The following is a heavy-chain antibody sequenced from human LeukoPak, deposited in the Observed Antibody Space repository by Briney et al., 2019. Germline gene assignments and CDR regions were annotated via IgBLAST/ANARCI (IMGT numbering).Heavy chain of an antibody. D-gene: IGHD3-10*01. CDR1: GGSISSSNYY. V-gene: IGHV4-39*07. J-gene: IGHJ5*02. Sequence: SETLSLTCTVSGGSISSSNYYWGWIRQPPGKGLEWIGSINYSGSTYYNPSLKSRVTISVDTSKNQFSLKLSSVTAADTAVYYCARTLTWRGVLPSEFDPWGQGTLVTVSS. CDR3: ARTLTWRGVLPSEFDP. CDR2: INYSGST.